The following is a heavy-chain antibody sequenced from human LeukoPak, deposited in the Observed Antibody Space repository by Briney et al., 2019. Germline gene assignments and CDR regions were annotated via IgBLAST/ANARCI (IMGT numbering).Heavy chain of an antibody. D-gene: IGHD3-16*01. V-gene: IGHV3-30-3*01. J-gene: IGHJ4*02. Sequence: GASVKVSCKASGYTFTSYAMHWVRQAPGKGLEWVAVISYDGSNKYYADSVKGRFTISRDNSKNTLYLQMNSLRAEDTAVYYCARDWGSSSDYWGQGTLVTVSS. CDR2: ISYDGSNK. CDR1: GYTFTSYA. CDR3: ARDWGSSSDY.